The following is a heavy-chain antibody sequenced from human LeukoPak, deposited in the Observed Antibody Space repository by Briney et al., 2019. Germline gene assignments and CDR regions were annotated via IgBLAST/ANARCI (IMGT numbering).Heavy chain of an antibody. CDR3: ARVSAEWLLFY. CDR2: IKQDGGEK. J-gene: IGHJ4*02. CDR1: GFTFSSYW. V-gene: IGHV3-7*01. D-gene: IGHD3-3*01. Sequence: GGSLRLSCAASGFTFSSYWMTWVRQAPAKGLEWVANIKQDGGEKYYLDSVKGRFTISRDNAKNSLYLQMNSLRAEDTAVYYCARVSAEWLLFYWGQGTLVTVSS.